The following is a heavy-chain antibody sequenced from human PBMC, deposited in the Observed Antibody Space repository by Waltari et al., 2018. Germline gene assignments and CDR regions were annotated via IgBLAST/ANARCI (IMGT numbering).Heavy chain of an antibody. CDR3: AAREYLGDTIHY. D-gene: IGHD1-26*01. CDR2: IHPRTTET. V-gene: IGHV5-51*01. J-gene: IGHJ4*01. Sequence: EVQPVLSGAEVKEPGEALKISCTTTGFGFNDNWIGWVRHMPGTGLEWIGIIHPRTTETHYIPSFQGQVTISADRSIETAYLQWSSLQASDTAIYYCAAREYLGDTIHYWGQGTLVTVSS. CDR1: GFGFNDNW.